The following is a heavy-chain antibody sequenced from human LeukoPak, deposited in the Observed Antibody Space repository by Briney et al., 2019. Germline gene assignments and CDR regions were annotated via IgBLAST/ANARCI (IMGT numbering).Heavy chain of an antibody. J-gene: IGHJ3*02. CDR3: ARDRYNDAFDI. Sequence: SVKVSCKASGGTFSSYAISWVRQAPGQGLEWMGRIIPILGIANYAQKFQGRVTITTDESTSTAYMELSSLRSEDTAVYYCARDRYNDAFDIWGQGTMVTVSS. V-gene: IGHV1-69*04. CDR1: GGTFSSYA. D-gene: IGHD1-14*01. CDR2: IIPILGIA.